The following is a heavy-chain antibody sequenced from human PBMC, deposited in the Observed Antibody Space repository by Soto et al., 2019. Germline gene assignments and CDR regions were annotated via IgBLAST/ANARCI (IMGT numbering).Heavy chain of an antibody. Sequence: PGESLKISCMGSGYSFTSYWIAWVRQMPGKGLEWMGIIYPGDSDTRYSPSFQGQVTISADKSISTAYLQWSSLKASDTAIYYCARPRSGSYRLDYYGMDVWGQGTTVTVSS. CDR3: ARPRSGSYRLDYYGMDV. V-gene: IGHV5-51*01. CDR1: GYSFTSYW. D-gene: IGHD3-10*01. CDR2: IYPGDSDT. J-gene: IGHJ6*02.